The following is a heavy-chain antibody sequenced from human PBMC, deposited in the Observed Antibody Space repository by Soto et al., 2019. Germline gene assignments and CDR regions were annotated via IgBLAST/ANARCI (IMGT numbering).Heavy chain of an antibody. CDR1: GFTFRTYD. CDR3: AKRACSTASCSYFDY. V-gene: IGHV3-23*01. Sequence: AGGSLRLSCTASGFTFRTYDMSWVRQAPGKGLEWVSGISGTDGSTSYIDSVKGRFTISRDDSENTLYLQMNSLRAEDTAVYYCAKRACSTASCSYFDYWGQGTLVTVSS. D-gene: IGHD2-2*01. CDR2: ISGTDGST. J-gene: IGHJ4*02.